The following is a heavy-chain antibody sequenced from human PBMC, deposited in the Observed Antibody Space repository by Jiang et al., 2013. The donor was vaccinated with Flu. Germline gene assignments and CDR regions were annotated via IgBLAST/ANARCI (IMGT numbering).Heavy chain of an antibody. J-gene: IGHJ4*02. D-gene: IGHD1-1*01. Sequence: GGGVVQPGTSLRLSCAVSGFTFSRFSMHWVRQPPGKGLEWVAATTSGGNKQYYADSVRGQFVISRDNSRDTLFLQMNSLTVEDTAVYYCARDNNHWTDFDLWGQGTLVSVSS. CDR3: ARDNNHWTDFDL. CDR1: GFTFSRFS. CDR2: TTSGGNKQ. V-gene: IGHV3-30*09.